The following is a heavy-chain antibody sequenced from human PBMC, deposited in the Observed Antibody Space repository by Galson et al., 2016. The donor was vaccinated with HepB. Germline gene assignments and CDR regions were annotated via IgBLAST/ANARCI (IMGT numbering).Heavy chain of an antibody. J-gene: IGHJ5*02. Sequence: SETLSLTCTVSGVSVTSYYWTWIRQPPGKGLQWIGCMYYSGTTNYNPSLKSRVTMSADTSKNQFSLKVSSVTAADTAIYYCARQQVGNNWFDPWGQGTLVTVSS. V-gene: IGHV4-59*02. CDR3: ARQQVGNNWFDP. CDR2: MYYSGTT. CDR1: GVSVTSYY. D-gene: IGHD6-6*01.